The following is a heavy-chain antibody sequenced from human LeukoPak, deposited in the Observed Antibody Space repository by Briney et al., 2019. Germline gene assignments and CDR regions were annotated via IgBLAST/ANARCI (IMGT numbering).Heavy chain of an antibody. CDR1: GYTFTGYY. CDR3: ARDSDSSGYYYSDAFDI. CDR2: INPNSGGT. V-gene: IGHV1-2*06. D-gene: IGHD3-22*01. J-gene: IGHJ3*02. Sequence: ASVKVSCKASGYTFTGYYMHWVRQAPGQGLEWMGRINPNSGGTNYAQKFQGRVTITADESTSTAYMELSSLRSEDTAVYYCARDSDSSGYYYSDAFDIWGQGTMVTVSS.